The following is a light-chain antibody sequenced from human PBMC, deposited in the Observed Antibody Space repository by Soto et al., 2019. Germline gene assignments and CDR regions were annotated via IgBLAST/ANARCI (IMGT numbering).Light chain of an antibody. J-gene: IGLJ3*02. CDR2: LNSDGSH. V-gene: IGLV4-69*01. CDR3: QTWGTGRPWV. Sequence: QSVLTQSPSASASLGASVKLTCTLSSGHSSYAIAWHQQQPEKGPRYLMKLNSDGSHSKGDGIPDRFSGSSSGAERYLTISSLQSEDEADYYCQTWGTGRPWVFGGGTKLTVL. CDR1: SGHSSYA.